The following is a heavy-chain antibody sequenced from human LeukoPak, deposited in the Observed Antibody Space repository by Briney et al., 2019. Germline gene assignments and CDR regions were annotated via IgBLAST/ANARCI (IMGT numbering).Heavy chain of an antibody. D-gene: IGHD3-3*01. V-gene: IGHV3-74*01. Sequence: QPGGSLRLSCAASGFTFSSYWMHWVRQSPGKGPVWVSRIETDGSSTNYADSVKGRFTISRDNAKNTLYLQMNSLRADDMAVYYCARGRAIFGVAPDYWGQGTLVTVSS. J-gene: IGHJ4*02. CDR3: ARGRAIFGVAPDY. CDR2: IETDGSST. CDR1: GFTFSSYW.